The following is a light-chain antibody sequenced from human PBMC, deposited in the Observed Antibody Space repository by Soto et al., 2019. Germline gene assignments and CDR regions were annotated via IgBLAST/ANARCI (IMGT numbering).Light chain of an antibody. CDR3: QQSYSSPPT. CDR1: QSISNH. CDR2: AAS. Sequence: DIQMTQSPSSLSASVEDRVIITCRASQSISNHLNWYQQKPGKAPKLLIFAASSLQSGVPSRLSGSRSGPDFTLTISSLQPEDFATYYCQQSYSSPPTFGRGTKVDIK. J-gene: IGKJ1*01. V-gene: IGKV1-39*01.